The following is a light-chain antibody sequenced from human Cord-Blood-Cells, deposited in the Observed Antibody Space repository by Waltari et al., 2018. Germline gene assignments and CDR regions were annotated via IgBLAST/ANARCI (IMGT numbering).Light chain of an antibody. CDR2: EVS. Sequence: QSALTQPPSASGSPGQSVTISSTATSSDVGGYNYVSWYQQHPGKAPKLMIYEVSKRPSGVPDRFAGSKSGNTASLTVSGLQAEDEADYYCSSYAGSNNWVFGGGTKLTVL. J-gene: IGLJ3*02. CDR3: SSYAGSNNWV. CDR1: SSDVGGYNY. V-gene: IGLV2-8*01.